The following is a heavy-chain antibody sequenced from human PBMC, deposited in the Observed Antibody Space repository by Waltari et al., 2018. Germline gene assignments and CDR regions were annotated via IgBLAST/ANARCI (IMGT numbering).Heavy chain of an antibody. V-gene: IGHV3-9*01. CDR3: AKDIFTVVRGVIED. D-gene: IGHD3-10*01. CDR1: GFTFDAYA. CDR2: ISWNSGNI. J-gene: IGHJ4*02. Sequence: VQLVESGGGLVQPGRSLRLSCAAYGFTFDAYAMHWVRQTPGKGMEWVSGISWNSGNIGYVDSVKGRFTISRDNAKNSLYLQMNSLRAEDTALYYCAKDIFTVVRGVIEDWGQGTLVTVSS.